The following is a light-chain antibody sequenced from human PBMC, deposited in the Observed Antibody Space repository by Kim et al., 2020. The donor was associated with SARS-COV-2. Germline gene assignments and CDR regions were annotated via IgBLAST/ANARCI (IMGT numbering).Light chain of an antibody. CDR1: QTVLYNSNNKNY. CDR3: HQYYSAPST. J-gene: IGKJ2*01. V-gene: IGKV4-1*01. Sequence: DIVMTQSPDSLAVSLGERATLNCKSSQTVLYNSNNKNYLAWYQQKPGQPPKLLIYWASTRESGVSDRFSGSGSETDFTLTISSLQAEDVAIYYCHQYYSAPSTFGQGTKLEI. CDR2: WAS.